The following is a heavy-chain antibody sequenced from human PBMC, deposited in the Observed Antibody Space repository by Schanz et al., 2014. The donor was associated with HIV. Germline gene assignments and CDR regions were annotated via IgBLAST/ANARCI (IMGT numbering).Heavy chain of an antibody. CDR2: IKQDGSVK. CDR1: GFTFSSDA. D-gene: IGHD2-8*01. CDR3: ANSGYCTSGICYTRGDGMDV. V-gene: IGHV3-7*03. J-gene: IGHJ6*02. Sequence: EVQQVLESGGGLVQPGGSLRLSCTASGFTFSSDAMSWVRQAPGKGLEWVANIKQDGSVKSYPDSVQGRFTISRDNSKNTLFLQMNSLRAEDTAVYYCANSGYCTSGICYTRGDGMDVWGQGTTVTVSS.